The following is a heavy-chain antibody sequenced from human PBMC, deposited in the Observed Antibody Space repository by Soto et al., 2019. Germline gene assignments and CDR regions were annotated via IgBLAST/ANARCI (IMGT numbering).Heavy chain of an antibody. Sequence: QVHLLQSGVEVKTPGASVKVSCQASGYTFFTYDISWVRQAPGQGRERMGWISTYRGDTKCPQKFQGRVTMTTDTSTTTAYPEQRSLRSDDTAVYYCARHHGPTTSENWFDPWGQGTLVTVSS. CDR3: ARHHGPTTSENWFDP. V-gene: IGHV1-18*01. CDR2: ISTYRGDT. J-gene: IGHJ5*02. CDR1: GYTFFTYD. D-gene: IGHD5-12*01.